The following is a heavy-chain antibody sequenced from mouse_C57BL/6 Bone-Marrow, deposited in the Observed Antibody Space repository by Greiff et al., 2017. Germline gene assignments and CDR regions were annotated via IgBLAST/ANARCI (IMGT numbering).Heavy chain of an antibody. CDR2: IDPETGGT. CDR1: GYTFTDYE. V-gene: IGHV1-15*01. D-gene: IGHD2-3*01. Sequence: QVQLQQSGAELVRPGASVTLSCKASGYTFTDYEMHWVKQTPVHGLEWIGAIDPETGGTAYNQKFKGKAILTADKSSSAAYMELRSLTSDDSAVYCCTRWLLPYYFDYWGQGTTLTVSS. J-gene: IGHJ2*01. CDR3: TRWLLPYYFDY.